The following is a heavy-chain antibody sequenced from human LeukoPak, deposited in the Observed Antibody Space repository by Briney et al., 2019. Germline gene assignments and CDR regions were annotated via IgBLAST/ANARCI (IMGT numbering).Heavy chain of an antibody. CDR3: ATGGLTTVEWPYYYYYMDV. CDR2: MNPNSGNT. Sequence: ASVKVSCKASGYTFTSYDINWVRQATGQGLEWMGWMNPNSGNTGYAQKFQGRVTITRNTSISTAYMELSSLRSEDTAVYYCATGGLTTVEWPYYYYYMDVWGKGTTVTVSS. D-gene: IGHD4-11*01. J-gene: IGHJ6*03. V-gene: IGHV1-8*03. CDR1: GYTFTSYD.